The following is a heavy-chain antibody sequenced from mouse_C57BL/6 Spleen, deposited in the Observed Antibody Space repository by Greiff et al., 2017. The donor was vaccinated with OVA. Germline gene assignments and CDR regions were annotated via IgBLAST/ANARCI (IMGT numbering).Heavy chain of an antibody. CDR1: VFTFTNNY. Sequence: VQLQQSVAELVRPGASVKLSCTASVFTFTNNYMHWVKQRPEQGLEWIGRIDPANGNTKYAPKFQGKATFTADTSSNTAYMQLSSLTSEDTAIYYCAREGCDSDGYDFDYWGQGTTVTVAS. V-gene: IGHV14-3*01. CDR2: IDPANGNT. CDR3: AREGCDSDGYDFDY. J-gene: IGHJ2*01. D-gene: IGHD2-4*01.